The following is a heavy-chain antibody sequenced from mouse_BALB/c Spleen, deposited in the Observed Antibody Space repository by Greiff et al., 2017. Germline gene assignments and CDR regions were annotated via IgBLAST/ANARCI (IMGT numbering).Heavy chain of an antibody. V-gene: IGHV5-4*02. CDR3: ARGVTTGFAY. J-gene: IGHJ3*01. Sequence: DVMLVESGGGLVKPGGSLKLSCAASGFTFSDYYMYWVRQTPEKRLEWVATISDGGSYTYYPDSVKGRFTISRDNAKNNLYLQMSSLKSEDTAMYYCARGVTTGFAYWGQGTLVTVSA. CDR2: ISDGGSYT. CDR1: GFTFSDYY. D-gene: IGHD2-2*01.